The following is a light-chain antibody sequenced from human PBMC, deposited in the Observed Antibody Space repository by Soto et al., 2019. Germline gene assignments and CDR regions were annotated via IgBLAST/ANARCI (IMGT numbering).Light chain of an antibody. CDR2: DVS. J-gene: IGLJ2*01. V-gene: IGLV2-11*01. Sequence: QSALTQPRSVSGSPGQSVPISCPGTNSDVGGYNYVSWYQQHPGKAPKLMMYDVSKRPSGVPDRFSGSKSGNTASLTISGLQAEDEADYYCFSYAGSSTLIFGGGTKLTVL. CDR1: NSDVGGYNY. CDR3: FSYAGSSTLI.